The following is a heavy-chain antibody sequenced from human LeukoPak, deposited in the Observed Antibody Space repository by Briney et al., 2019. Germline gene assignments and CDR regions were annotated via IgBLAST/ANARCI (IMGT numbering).Heavy chain of an antibody. D-gene: IGHD5-18*01. CDR1: GYRFTSYW. J-gene: IGHJ4*02. Sequence: GESLKISCKGSGYRFTSYWIGWVRQMPGKGLEWMGIIYPGDSDTRYSPSFQGQITISVDKSISTAYVQWSSLKASDTAMYFCARSEDTAMVIIFWGQGTLVTVSS. CDR3: ARSEDTAMVIIF. CDR2: IYPGDSDT. V-gene: IGHV5-51*06.